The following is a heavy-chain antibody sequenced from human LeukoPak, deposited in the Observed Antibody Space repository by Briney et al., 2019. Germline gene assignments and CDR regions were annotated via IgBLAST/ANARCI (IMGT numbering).Heavy chain of an antibody. CDR2: ISGSGGST. Sequence: GGSLRLSCAASGFTFSSYAMSWVRQAPGKGLEWVSAISGSGGSTYYADSVKGRFTISRDNSKNTLYLQMNSLRAEDTAVYYCAKSLCSSTSCLYDYWGQGTLVTVSS. CDR1: GFTFSSYA. CDR3: AKSLCSSTSCLYDY. V-gene: IGHV3-23*01. J-gene: IGHJ4*02. D-gene: IGHD2-2*01.